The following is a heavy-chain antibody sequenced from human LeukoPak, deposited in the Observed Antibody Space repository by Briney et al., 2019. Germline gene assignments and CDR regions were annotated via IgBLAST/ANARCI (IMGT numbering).Heavy chain of an antibody. CDR1: GFTFSNAW. J-gene: IGHJ4*02. Sequence: GGSLRLSCAASGFTFSNAWMSWVRQAPGKGLEWVGRIKSKTDGGTTDYAAPVKGRFTISRDNSKNTLYLQMNSLRHEDTAVYYCATTGYSNRNYWGQGTLVTVSS. CDR3: ATTGYSNRNY. CDR2: IKSKTDGGTT. V-gene: IGHV3-15*01. D-gene: IGHD6-13*01.